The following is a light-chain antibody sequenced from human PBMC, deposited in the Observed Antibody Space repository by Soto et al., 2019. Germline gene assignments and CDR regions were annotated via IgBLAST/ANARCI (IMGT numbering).Light chain of an antibody. CDR2: KAS. CDR1: QTISSW. Sequence: DIQMTQSPSTLSGSVGDRVTITCRASQTISSWLAWYQQKPGKAPKLLIYKASTLKSGVPSRFSGSGSGTEFTLTISSLQPDDFATYYCQQLNNYPSTFGGGTKVDIK. J-gene: IGKJ4*01. V-gene: IGKV1-5*03. CDR3: QQLNNYPST.